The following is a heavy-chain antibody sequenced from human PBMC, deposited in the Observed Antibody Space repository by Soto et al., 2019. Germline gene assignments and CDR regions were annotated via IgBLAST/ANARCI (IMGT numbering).Heavy chain of an antibody. V-gene: IGHV1-2*04. CDR1: GYTFTGYY. Sequence: ASVKVSCKASGYTFTGYYMHWVRQAPGQGLEWMGWINPNSGGTNYAQKFQGWVTMTRDTSISTAYMELSRLRSDDTAVCYCARGREMATTDTYYFDYWGQGTLVTVSSGKSERASVKVSCKASGYPALNWFDPWGQGTLVTVSS. CDR2: INPNSGGT. D-gene: IGHD4-17*01. CDR3: ARGREMATTDTYYFDYWGQGTLVTVSSGKSERASVKVSCKASGYPALNWFDP. J-gene: IGHJ5*02.